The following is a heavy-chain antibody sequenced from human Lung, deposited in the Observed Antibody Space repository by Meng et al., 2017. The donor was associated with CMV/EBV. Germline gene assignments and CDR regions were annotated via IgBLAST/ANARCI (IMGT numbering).Heavy chain of an antibody. J-gene: IGHJ6*02. Sequence: GESLKISCAASGFIFSTYGMHWVRQAPGKGLEWVAVIWNDGSKKYYADSVKGRFTISRDNSKNTLYLQMNSLRAEDTAVYYCAKDYDFWSAYPDYYGMDVXGQGXTVTVSS. D-gene: IGHD3-3*01. CDR3: AKDYDFWSAYPDYYGMDV. V-gene: IGHV3-33*06. CDR2: IWNDGSKK. CDR1: GFIFSTYG.